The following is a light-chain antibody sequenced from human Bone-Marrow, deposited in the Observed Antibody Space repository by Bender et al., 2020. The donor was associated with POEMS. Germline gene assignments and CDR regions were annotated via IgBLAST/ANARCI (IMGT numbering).Light chain of an antibody. J-gene: IGLJ2*01. CDR3: GTWDSSLSAGI. CDR2: DVN. CDR1: SSDVGAYNY. V-gene: IGLV2-14*01. Sequence: QSALTQPASVSGSPGQSITISCTGTSSDVGAYNYVSWYQQHPGKAPKLMIYDVNKRPSGIPDRFSGSKSGTSANLGITALQPGDEADYYCGTWDSSLSAGIFGGGTKVTVL.